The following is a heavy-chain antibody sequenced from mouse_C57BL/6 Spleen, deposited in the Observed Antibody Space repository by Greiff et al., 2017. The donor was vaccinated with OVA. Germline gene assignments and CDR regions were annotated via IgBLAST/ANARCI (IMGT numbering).Heavy chain of an antibody. CDR3: AGEMTTVVAPYAMDY. J-gene: IGHJ4*01. CDR2: IYPGSGST. CDR1: GYTFTSYW. V-gene: IGHV1-55*01. Sequence: QVQLQQPGAELVKPGASVKMSCKASGYTFTSYWITWVKQRPGQGLEWIGDIYPGSGSTNYNEKFKSKATLTVDTSSSTAYMQLSSLTSEDSAVYYCAGEMTTVVAPYAMDYWGQGTSVTVSS. D-gene: IGHD1-1*01.